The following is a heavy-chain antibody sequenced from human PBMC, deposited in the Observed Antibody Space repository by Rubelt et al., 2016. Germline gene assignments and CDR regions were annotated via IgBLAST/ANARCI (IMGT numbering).Heavy chain of an antibody. Sequence: QVQLVQSGAEVKKPGASVKVSCKASGYTFTSYAMHWVRQAPGQRLEWMGWINAGNGNTKYSQKFQGRVTMTRDTSASTAYMELSSLRSEDTAVYYCARDKEWLATRGFQNWFDPWGQGTLVTVSS. CDR3: ARDKEWLATRGFQNWFDP. CDR1: GYTFTSYA. J-gene: IGHJ5*02. D-gene: IGHD6-19*01. CDR2: INAGNGNT. V-gene: IGHV1-3*01.